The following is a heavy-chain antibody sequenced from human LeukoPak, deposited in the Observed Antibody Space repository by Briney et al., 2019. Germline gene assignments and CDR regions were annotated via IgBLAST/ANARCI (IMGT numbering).Heavy chain of an antibody. CDR1: GFTFSDYY. D-gene: IGHD4-17*01. V-gene: IGHV3-11*01. CDR3: ATDRGDYGDYIRH. Sequence: GGSLRLSCAASGFTFSDYYMSWIRQAPGKGLEWVSYISSSGSTIYYADSVKGRFTISRDNAKNSLYLQMNSLRAEDTAIYFCATDRGDYGDYIRHWGQGTLVTVSS. J-gene: IGHJ4*02. CDR2: ISSSGSTI.